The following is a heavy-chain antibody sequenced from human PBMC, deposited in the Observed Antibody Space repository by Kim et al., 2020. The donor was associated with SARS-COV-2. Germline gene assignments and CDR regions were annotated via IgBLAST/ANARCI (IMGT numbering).Heavy chain of an antibody. CDR3: ARGPRDLYCGGDFLSKRSSCNISGFVP. Sequence: SETLSLTCAVYGGSFSGYYWSWIRQPPGKGLEWIGEINHSGSTNYNPSLKSRVTISVDTSKNQFSLKLSSVTAADTAVYYCARGPRDLYCGGDFLSKRSSCNISGFVPWRQGTLVTVSS. CDR2: INHSGST. CDR1: GGSFSGYY. J-gene: IGHJ5*02. D-gene: IGHD2-21*02. V-gene: IGHV4-34*01.